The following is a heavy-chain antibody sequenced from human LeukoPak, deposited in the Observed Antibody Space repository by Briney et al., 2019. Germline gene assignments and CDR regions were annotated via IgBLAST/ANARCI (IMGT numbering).Heavy chain of an antibody. CDR1: GFTFSNAW. V-gene: IGHV3-15*01. D-gene: IGHD1-26*01. CDR2: IKSKTDSGTA. Sequence: GGSLRLSCAASGFTFSNAWMSWVRQAPGKGLEWVGRIKSKTDSGTADYAAPVKGRFTISRDDSKNTLYLRMNSLKTEDTAVYYCTTVGPRGSSRLGYWGQGTLVTVSS. CDR3: TTVGPRGSSRLGY. J-gene: IGHJ4*02.